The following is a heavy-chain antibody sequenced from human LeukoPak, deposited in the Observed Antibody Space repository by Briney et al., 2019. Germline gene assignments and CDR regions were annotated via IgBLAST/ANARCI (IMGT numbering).Heavy chain of an antibody. Sequence: ASVKVSCKASGYTFTGYYMHWVRQAPGQGLEWMGWINPNSGGTNYAQKFQGRVTMTRDTSISTAYMELRRLRFDDTAVYYCARDNSVGDVAWWFDPWGQGTLVTVSS. CDR1: GYTFTGYY. CDR2: INPNSGGT. CDR3: ARDNSVGDVAWWFDP. J-gene: IGHJ5*02. D-gene: IGHD1-26*01. V-gene: IGHV1-2*02.